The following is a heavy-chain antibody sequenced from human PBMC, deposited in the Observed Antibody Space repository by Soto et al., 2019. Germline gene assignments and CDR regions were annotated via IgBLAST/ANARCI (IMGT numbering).Heavy chain of an antibody. Sequence: LVKVSCKASGGTFSSCAISWVRQAPGQGLEWMGGIIPIFCTANYAQKFQARVTITADKSTSTAYMELSSLRFEDTAVYYCARDLMDIVATIAVASLAWFDPWVHGTLVTVSS. J-gene: IGHJ5*02. V-gene: IGHV1-69*06. CDR1: GGTFSSCA. D-gene: IGHD5-12*01. CDR3: ARDLMDIVATIAVASLAWFDP. CDR2: IIPIFCTA.